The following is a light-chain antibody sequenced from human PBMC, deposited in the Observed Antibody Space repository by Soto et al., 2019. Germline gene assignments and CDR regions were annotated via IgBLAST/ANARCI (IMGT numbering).Light chain of an antibody. J-gene: IGLJ1*01. Sequence: QSALTQPASVSGSPGQSITIPCTGTNSDVGAYNYVSWYQHHPGKAPKLMIYEVFTRSSGVSSRFSGSKSGNTASLTISALQAEDEADYFCNSYTSSTSRPYVFGTGTKLTVL. CDR2: EVF. CDR1: NSDVGAYNY. CDR3: NSYTSSTSRPYV. V-gene: IGLV2-14*01.